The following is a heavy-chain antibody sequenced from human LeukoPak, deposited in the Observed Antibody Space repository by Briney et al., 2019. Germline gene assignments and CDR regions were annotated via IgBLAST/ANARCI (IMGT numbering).Heavy chain of an antibody. CDR2: ISDTGAAT. Sequence: GGSLRLSCAASGFTFSSYGMHWVRQAPGKGLDWVSAISDTGAATYYADSVRGRFTVSRDNSINTVYLQMNSLRAEDTAVYYCANLGKYCSGFSCYKWGQGTLVTVSS. CDR3: ANLGKYCSGFSCYK. D-gene: IGHD2-2*02. J-gene: IGHJ4*02. V-gene: IGHV3-23*01. CDR1: GFTFSSYG.